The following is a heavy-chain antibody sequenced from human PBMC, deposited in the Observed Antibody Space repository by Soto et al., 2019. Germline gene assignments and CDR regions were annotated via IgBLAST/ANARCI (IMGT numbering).Heavy chain of an antibody. CDR1: GFTFSSYG. CDR3: AKPDDSSGYEGYDAFDI. V-gene: IGHV3-30*18. J-gene: IGHJ3*02. Sequence: QVQLVESGGGVVQPGRSLRLSCAASGFTFSSYGMHWVRQAPGKGLEWVAVISYDGSNKYYADSVKGRFTISRDNSKNTLYLQMNSLRAEDTAVYDCAKPDDSSGYEGYDAFDIWGQGTMVTVSS. CDR2: ISYDGSNK. D-gene: IGHD3-22*01.